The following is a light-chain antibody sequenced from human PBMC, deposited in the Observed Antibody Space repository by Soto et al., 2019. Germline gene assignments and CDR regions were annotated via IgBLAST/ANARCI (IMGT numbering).Light chain of an antibody. CDR1: SSDVGSYNL. J-gene: IGLJ3*02. CDR3: CSYAGSSTSSWV. V-gene: IGLV2-23*01. Sequence: QSALTQPASVSGSPGQSITISCTGTSSDVGSYNLVSWYQQHPGKAPKLMIYEGSKRPSGVSNRFSGSKSGNTASLTISGLHAEDEADYYCCSYAGSSTSSWVFGGGTKVTVL. CDR2: EGS.